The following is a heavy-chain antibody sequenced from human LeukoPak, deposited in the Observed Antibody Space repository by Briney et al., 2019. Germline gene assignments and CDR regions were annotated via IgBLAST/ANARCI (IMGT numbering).Heavy chain of an antibody. D-gene: IGHD6-13*01. Sequence: ASVKVSCKASGYTFTGYYMHWVRQAPGQGLEWVGWINPNSGGTNYAQKFRGRVTMTRDTSISTAYMELSRLRSEDTAMYYCAAGIVAAGTFAFDIWGQGTMVTVSS. CDR3: AAGIVAAGTFAFDI. J-gene: IGHJ3*02. CDR1: GYTFTGYY. V-gene: IGHV1-2*02. CDR2: INPNSGGT.